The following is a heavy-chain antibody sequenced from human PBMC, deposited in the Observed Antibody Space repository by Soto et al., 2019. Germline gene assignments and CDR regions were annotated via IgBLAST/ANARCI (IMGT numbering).Heavy chain of an antibody. Sequence: QLQLQESGSGLVKPSQTLSLTCAVSGGSISSGGYSWSWIRQPPGKGLEWIGYIYHSGSTYYNPSLKSRVTISVDRSKNQFSLKLSSVTAADTAVYYCARAGLEGGRHPAGTWFDPWGQGTLVTVSS. D-gene: IGHD6-19*01. CDR2: IYHSGST. CDR1: GGSISSGGYS. CDR3: ARAGLEGGRHPAGTWFDP. J-gene: IGHJ5*02. V-gene: IGHV4-30-2*01.